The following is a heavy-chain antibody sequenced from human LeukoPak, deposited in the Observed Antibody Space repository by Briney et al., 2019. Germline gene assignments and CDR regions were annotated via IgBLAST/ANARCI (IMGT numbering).Heavy chain of an antibody. CDR1: GFTFSSYW. Sequence: PGGSLRLSCAASGFTFSSYWMSWVRQAPGKGLEWVANIKQDGSEQYHVDSVRGRFTMSRDNTKNIVFLQMDSLRVEDTAVYYCARVSRSGYYGEYWGQGTTVTVSS. D-gene: IGHD3-3*01. CDR2: IKQDGSEQ. J-gene: IGHJ4*02. CDR3: ARVSRSGYYGEY. V-gene: IGHV3-7*01.